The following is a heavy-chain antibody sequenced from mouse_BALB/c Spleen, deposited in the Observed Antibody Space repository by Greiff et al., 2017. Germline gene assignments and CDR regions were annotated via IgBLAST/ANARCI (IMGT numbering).Heavy chain of an antibody. V-gene: IGHV5-12-1*01. J-gene: IGHJ1*01. CDR2: ISSGGGST. CDR1: GFAFSSYD. Sequence: EVQVVESGGGLVKPGGSLKLSCAASGFAFSSYDMSWVRQTPEKRLEWVAYISSGGGSTYYPDTVKGRFTISRDNAKNTLYLQMSSLKSEDTAMYYCARHAGSSYVGYFDVWGAGTTVTVSS. CDR3: ARHAGSSYVGYFDV. D-gene: IGHD1-1*01.